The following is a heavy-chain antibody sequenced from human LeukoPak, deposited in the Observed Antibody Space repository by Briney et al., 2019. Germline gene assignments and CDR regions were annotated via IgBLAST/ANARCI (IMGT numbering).Heavy chain of an antibody. CDR3: ARDPRLRFLEWAD. CDR1: GGAISNYY. J-gene: IGHJ4*02. Sequence: PSETLSLTCTVSGGAISNYYWSWIRQPPGKGLEWIGYIYHSGSTYYNPSLKSRVTISVDRSKNQFSLKLSSVTAADTAVYYCARDPRLRFLEWADWGQGTLVTVSS. CDR2: IYHSGST. D-gene: IGHD3-3*01. V-gene: IGHV4-59*12.